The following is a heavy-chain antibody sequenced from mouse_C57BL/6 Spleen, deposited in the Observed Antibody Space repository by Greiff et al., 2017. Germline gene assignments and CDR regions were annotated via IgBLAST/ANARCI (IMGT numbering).Heavy chain of an antibody. V-gene: IGHV14-4*01. CDR1: GFNFKDDY. CDR3: TLLLRDY. J-gene: IGHJ2*01. D-gene: IGHD1-1*01. CDR2: IDPENGDT. Sequence: VQLQQSGAELVRPGASVKLSCTASGFNFKDDYMHWVKQRPEQGLEWIGWIDPENGDTEYASKFQGKATITADTSSNTAYLQLSSLTSEDTAVYYCTLLLRDYWGQGTTLTVSS.